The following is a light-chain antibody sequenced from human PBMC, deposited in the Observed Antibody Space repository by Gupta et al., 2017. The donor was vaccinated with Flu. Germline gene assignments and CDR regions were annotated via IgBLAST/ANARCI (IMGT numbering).Light chain of an antibody. Sequence: GTLPLSPGERATRSCRASQSVTDNFLAWFQLKPGQAPRRLIYGASSRATGIPDRFSGSGSGTDFTLTINALEPEDFAVYYCQQEGNLPITFGGGTKVDIK. J-gene: IGKJ4*01. CDR2: GAS. CDR3: QQEGNLPIT. CDR1: QSVTDNF. V-gene: IGKV3-20*01.